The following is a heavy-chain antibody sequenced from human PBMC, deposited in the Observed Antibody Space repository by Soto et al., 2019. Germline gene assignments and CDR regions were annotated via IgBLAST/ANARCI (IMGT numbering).Heavy chain of an antibody. CDR1: GFTFSTYW. CDR2: IKQDGTEK. Sequence: EVQLVESGGGLVQPGGSLRLSCAASGFTFSTYWMSWVRQAPGKGLSWVANIKQDGTEKYYVDSVKGRFTVSRDNAKNSLYLQMNSLGAGDTAVYYCAREGEYFDFWSCNGRNIDYWGKGTLVTVSS. CDR3: AREGEYFDFWSCNGRNIDY. D-gene: IGHD3-3*01. J-gene: IGHJ4*02. V-gene: IGHV3-7*01.